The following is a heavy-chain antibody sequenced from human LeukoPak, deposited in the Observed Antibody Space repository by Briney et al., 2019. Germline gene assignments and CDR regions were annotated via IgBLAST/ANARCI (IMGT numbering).Heavy chain of an antibody. D-gene: IGHD2-2*01. CDR2: ISSSSYI. CDR1: GFTFSSYS. Sequence: GGSLRLSCAASGFTFSSYSMNWVRQAPGKGLEWVSSISSSSYIYYADSVKGRFTTSRDNAKNSLYLQMNSLRAEDTAVYYCASQIVVVPAANFRPVDYWGQGTLVTVSS. CDR3: ASQIVVVPAANFRPVDY. V-gene: IGHV3-21*01. J-gene: IGHJ4*02.